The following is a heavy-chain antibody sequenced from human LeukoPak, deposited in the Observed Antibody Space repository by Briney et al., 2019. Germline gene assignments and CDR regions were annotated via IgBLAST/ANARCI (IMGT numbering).Heavy chain of an antibody. CDR2: IYGGETT. D-gene: IGHD2-21*01. Sequence: SETLSLTCSVSGDSIINYYWTWIRQPPGKGLEWIGYIYGGETTNYNPSLKSRVTLSVDTFKNQISLKLNSVTVADTAVYYCARHWLEAGKAYSYWFDPWSQGTLVTVSS. CDR1: GDSIINYY. CDR3: ARHWLEAGKAYSYWFDP. J-gene: IGHJ5*02. V-gene: IGHV4-59*08.